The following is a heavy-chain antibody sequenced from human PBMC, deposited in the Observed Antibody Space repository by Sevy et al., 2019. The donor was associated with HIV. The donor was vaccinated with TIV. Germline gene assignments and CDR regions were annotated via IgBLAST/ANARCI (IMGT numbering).Heavy chain of an antibody. J-gene: IGHJ6*02. V-gene: IGHV3-48*02. CDR3: ARLPVGYYGSGRHYGMDV. Sequence: GGSLRLSCAASGFTFSSYAMSWVRQAPGKGLEWVSYISSSSTAIYYADSVKGRFTISRDNAKNSLYLQMNSLRDEDTAVYYCARLPVGYYGSGRHYGMDVRGQGTTVTVSS. CDR2: ISSSSTAI. D-gene: IGHD3-10*01. CDR1: GFTFSSYA.